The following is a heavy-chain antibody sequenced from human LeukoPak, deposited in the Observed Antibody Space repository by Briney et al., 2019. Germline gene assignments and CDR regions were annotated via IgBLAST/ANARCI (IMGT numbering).Heavy chain of an antibody. CDR3: ARVGRYGMDV. Sequence: GGSLRLSCAASGFTFNNYDMRWVRQATGKGLEWVSAIGIAGDTYYVGSVKGRFTISRENAKNSLYLQMNSLGAGDTAVYYCARVGRYGMDVWGQGTTVTVSS. CDR2: IGIAGDT. V-gene: IGHV3-13*01. CDR1: GFTFNNYD. J-gene: IGHJ6*02.